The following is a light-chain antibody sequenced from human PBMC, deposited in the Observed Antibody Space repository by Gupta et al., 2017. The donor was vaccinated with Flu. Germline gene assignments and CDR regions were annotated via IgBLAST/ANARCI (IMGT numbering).Light chain of an antibody. CDR1: QSISTY. V-gene: IGKV1-39*01. CDR2: ATS. J-gene: IGKJ4*01. CDR3: QQSYRTPRT. Sequence: DIRMTQSPSSLSDSEGDRVTITCRASQSISTYLNWYQQKPGQAPRLLIHATSSLQSGVPSRFSGSGSGTDFTLTISSLQPEDFATYYCQQSYRTPRTFGGGTKVEIK.